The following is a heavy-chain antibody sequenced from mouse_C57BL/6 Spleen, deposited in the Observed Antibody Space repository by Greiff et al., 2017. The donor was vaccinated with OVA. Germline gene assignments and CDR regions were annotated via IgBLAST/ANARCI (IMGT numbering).Heavy chain of an antibody. CDR1: GFSLSTSGMG. CDR3: ARIAYGSSYGYFDV. V-gene: IGHV8-12*01. D-gene: IGHD1-1*01. J-gene: IGHJ1*03. CDR2: IYWDDDK. Sequence: QVQLKESGPGILQSSQTLSLTCSFSGFSLSTSGMGVSWIRQPSGKGLEWLAHIYWDDDKRYNPSLKSRLTISKATSRKQVFLKITSVDTADTATYYCARIAYGSSYGYFDVWGTGTTVTVSS.